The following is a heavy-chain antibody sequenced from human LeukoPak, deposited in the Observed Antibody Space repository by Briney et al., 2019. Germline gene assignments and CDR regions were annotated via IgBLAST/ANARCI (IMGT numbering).Heavy chain of an antibody. V-gene: IGHV1-8*01. J-gene: IGHJ4*02. Sequence: ASVKVSXTASGYTFTSYDINWVRQATAQGLEWMGWMNPHSGNTGYAQKFQGRITMTRNTSISTAYMELSSLRSEDTAVYYCARGPTMIVVVITGTYYFDYWGQGTLVTVSS. D-gene: IGHD3-22*01. CDR3: ARGPTMIVVVITGTYYFDY. CDR2: MNPHSGNT. CDR1: GYTFTSYD.